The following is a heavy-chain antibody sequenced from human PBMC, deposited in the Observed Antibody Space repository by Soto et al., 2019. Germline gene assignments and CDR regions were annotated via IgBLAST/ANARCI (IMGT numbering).Heavy chain of an antibody. CDR2: MNPNSGNT. V-gene: IGHV1-8*01. Sequence: ASVKVSCKASGYTFTSYDINWVRQATGQGLEWMGWMNPNSGNTGYAQKFQGGVTMTRNTSISTAYMELSSLRSEDTAVYYCARGGFLEWLSLYYYYGMDVWGQGTTVTVSS. J-gene: IGHJ6*02. CDR1: GYTFTSYD. D-gene: IGHD3-3*01. CDR3: ARGGFLEWLSLYYYYGMDV.